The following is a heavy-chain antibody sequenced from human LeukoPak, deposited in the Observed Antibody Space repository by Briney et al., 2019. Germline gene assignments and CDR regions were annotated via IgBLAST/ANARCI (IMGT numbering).Heavy chain of an antibody. D-gene: IGHD5-24*01. CDR2: IRSDGSNK. V-gene: IGHV3-30*02. J-gene: IGHJ4*02. Sequence: GGSLRLSCAPSGFTFSSYGIHWVRQAPGKGLEWVAFIRSDGSNKYYADSVKGRFTISRDNAKNSLYLQMNSLRAEDTAVYYCARPRGNVEMAAIPFDYWGQGTLVTVSS. CDR1: GFTFSSYG. CDR3: ARPRGNVEMAAIPFDY.